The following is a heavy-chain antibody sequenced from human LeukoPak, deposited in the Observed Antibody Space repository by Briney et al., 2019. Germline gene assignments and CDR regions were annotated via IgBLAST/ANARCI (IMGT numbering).Heavy chain of an antibody. J-gene: IGHJ4*02. V-gene: IGHV4-59*01. CDR3: ARNYYGSGSYFYY. CDR1: GGSISSYY. Sequence: PSETLSLTCTVSGGSISSYYWSWIRQPPGKGLEWIWYIYNSGSTTNNTSPKRRVTISVDTSKNQFSLKLSYVTAADAAVYYCARNYYGSGSYFYYWGQGTLVTVSS. D-gene: IGHD3-10*01. CDR2: IYNSGST.